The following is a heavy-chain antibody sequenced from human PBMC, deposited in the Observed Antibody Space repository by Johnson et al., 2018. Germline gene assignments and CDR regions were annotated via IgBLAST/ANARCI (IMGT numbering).Heavy chain of an antibody. CDR3: ARAVAGAAEYFQH. J-gene: IGHJ1*01. CDR2: IYYSGST. CDR1: VGSISGYY. Sequence: QVQLQESGPGLVKPSETLSLTCTVSVGSISGYYWTWIRQPPGKELEWIGFIYYSGSTHYNPSLRGRVPISVDTSKNQFSLKLTSVTAADTAVYYCARAVAGAAEYFQHWGQGTLVTVSS. V-gene: IGHV4-59*01. D-gene: IGHD6-19*01.